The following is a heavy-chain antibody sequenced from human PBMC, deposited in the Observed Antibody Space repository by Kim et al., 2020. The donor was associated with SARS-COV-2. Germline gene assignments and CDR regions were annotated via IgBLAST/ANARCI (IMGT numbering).Heavy chain of an antibody. Sequence: GGSLRLSCAASGFTFSSYAMHWVRQAPGKGLEWVAAISYDGSNKYYADSVKGRFTISRDNSKNTLYLQMNSLRAEDTAVYYCAREGVDTAMVSHDYGMDVWGQGTTVTVCS. J-gene: IGHJ6*02. CDR2: ISYDGSNK. CDR3: AREGVDTAMVSHDYGMDV. CDR1: GFTFSSYA. V-gene: IGHV3-30-3*01. D-gene: IGHD5-18*01.